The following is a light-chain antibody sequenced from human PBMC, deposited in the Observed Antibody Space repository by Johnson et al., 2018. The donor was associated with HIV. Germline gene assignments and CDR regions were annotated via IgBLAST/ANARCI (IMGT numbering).Light chain of an antibody. CDR1: SSNIGHNS. Sequence: QSVLTQPPSVSAAPGQKVTISCSGSSSNIGHNSVSWYQQFPGTAPKLLIYDNNKRPSGIPDRFSGSKSGTSATLGITGLQTGDEAEYFCGTWDSSLSVYVFGTGTKVTVL. V-gene: IGLV1-51*01. J-gene: IGLJ1*01. CDR2: DNN. CDR3: GTWDSSLSVYV.